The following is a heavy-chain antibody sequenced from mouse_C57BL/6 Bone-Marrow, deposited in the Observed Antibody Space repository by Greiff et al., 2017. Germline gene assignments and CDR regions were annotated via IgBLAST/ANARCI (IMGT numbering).Heavy chain of an antibody. Sequence: VQLQESGAELARPGASVKLSCKASGYTFTSYGISWVKQRTGQGLEWIGEIYPRSGNTYYNEKFKGKATLTADKSSSTAYMELRSLTSEDSAVYFWARGGNYRAWFAYWGQGTLVTVSA. CDR1: GYTFTSYG. D-gene: IGHD2-1*01. CDR3: ARGGNYRAWFAY. J-gene: IGHJ3*01. CDR2: IYPRSGNT. V-gene: IGHV1-81*01.